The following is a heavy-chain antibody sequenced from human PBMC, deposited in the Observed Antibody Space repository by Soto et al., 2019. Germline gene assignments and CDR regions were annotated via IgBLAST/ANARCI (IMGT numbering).Heavy chain of an antibody. CDR1: GYTFSSYY. V-gene: IGHV1-8*01. CDR3: ARGKSTVTADLAF. CDR2: MNPNSGNT. Sequence: ASVKVCCKAYGYTFSSYYIIWVRQDTGQGPEWMGWMNPNSGNTGYAPKFQGRVTMTRDTSISTAYMEVSSLRSEDTAVYYCARGKSTVTADLAFWGQGTLVTVSS. J-gene: IGHJ4*02. D-gene: IGHD4-17*01.